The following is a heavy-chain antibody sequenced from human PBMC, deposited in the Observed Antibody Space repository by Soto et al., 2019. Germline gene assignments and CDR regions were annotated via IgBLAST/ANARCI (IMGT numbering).Heavy chain of an antibody. CDR1: GGSISSGGYY. Sequence: SETLSLTCTVSGGSISSGGYYWSWIRQHPGKGLEWIGYIYYSGSTYYNPSLKSRVTISVDTSKNQFSLKLSSVTAADTAVYYCAREYSSSWRSAYGYNWFDPWGQGTLVTVSS. D-gene: IGHD6-6*01. CDR3: AREYSSSWRSAYGYNWFDP. V-gene: IGHV4-31*03. J-gene: IGHJ5*02. CDR2: IYYSGST.